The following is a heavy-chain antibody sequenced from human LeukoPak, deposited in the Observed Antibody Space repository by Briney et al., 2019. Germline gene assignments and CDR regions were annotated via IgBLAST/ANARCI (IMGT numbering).Heavy chain of an antibody. CDR2: ISWDGGST. D-gene: IGHD6-13*01. CDR1: GFTFDDYT. CDR3: AKALMSGYSSSWGAPDY. Sequence: PGGSLRLSCGASGFTFDDYTMHWVRQAPGKGLEWVSLISWDGGSTYYADSVKGRFTISRDNSKNSLYLQMNSLRTEDTALFYCAKALMSGYSSSWGAPDYWGQGTLVTVSS. V-gene: IGHV3-43*01. J-gene: IGHJ4*02.